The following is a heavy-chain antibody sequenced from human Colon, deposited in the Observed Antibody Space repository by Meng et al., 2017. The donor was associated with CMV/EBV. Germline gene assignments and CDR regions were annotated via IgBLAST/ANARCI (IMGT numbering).Heavy chain of an antibody. Sequence: QVQLQGSGPGLVKPSETLSLTCTVSGGSISSYCFSWIRQAPEKGLEWIGYTCYNGDSNYNPPLKSRVTISVDTSKNQFSLKLSSVTAADTAMYYCALRGSAAGTFQHWGQGTLVTVSS. CDR3: ALRGSAAGTFQH. D-gene: IGHD6-13*01. CDR2: TCYNGDS. V-gene: IGHV4-59*01. J-gene: IGHJ1*01. CDR1: GGSISSYC.